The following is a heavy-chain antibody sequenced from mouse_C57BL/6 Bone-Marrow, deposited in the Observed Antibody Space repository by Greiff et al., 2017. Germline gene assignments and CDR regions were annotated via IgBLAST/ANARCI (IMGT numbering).Heavy chain of an antibody. Sequence: VQLQQSDAELVKPGASVKISCKVSGYTFTDHTIHWMKQRPEQGLEWIGYIYPRDGSTKYNEKFKGKATLTADKSSITAYMPVNSLTSADSAVYFCARWNDPYYFDYWGQGTTLTVSS. CDR1: GYTFTDHT. J-gene: IGHJ2*01. CDR2: IYPRDGST. V-gene: IGHV1-78*01. CDR3: ARWNDPYYFDY.